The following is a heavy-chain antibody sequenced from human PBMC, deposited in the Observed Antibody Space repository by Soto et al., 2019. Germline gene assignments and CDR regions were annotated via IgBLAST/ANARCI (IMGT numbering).Heavy chain of an antibody. Sequence: ASVKVSCKDSGYIFTTYAIHWVRQAPGQRLEWMGWIDTVTANTKYSQKFQGRVTFTRDTSASTAYMELSSLRPEDTAIYYCANYGSGSYYYWGQGSPVTVS. CDR3: ANYGSGSYYY. CDR1: GYIFTTYA. D-gene: IGHD3-10*01. J-gene: IGHJ4*02. V-gene: IGHV1-3*04. CDR2: IDTVTANT.